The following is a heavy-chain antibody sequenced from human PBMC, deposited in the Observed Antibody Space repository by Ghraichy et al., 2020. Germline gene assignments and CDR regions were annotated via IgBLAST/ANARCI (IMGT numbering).Heavy chain of an antibody. D-gene: IGHD2-15*01. CDR1: GFTFSSYA. CDR2: ISYDGSNK. CDR3: ARDGPYCSGGSCSFGWFDP. Sequence: SCAASGFTFSSYAMHWVRQAPGKGLEWVAVISYDGSNKYYADSVKGRFTISRDNSKNTLYLQMNSLRAEDTAVYYCARDGPYCSGGSCSFGWFDPWGQGTLVTVSS. V-gene: IGHV3-30*01. J-gene: IGHJ5*02.